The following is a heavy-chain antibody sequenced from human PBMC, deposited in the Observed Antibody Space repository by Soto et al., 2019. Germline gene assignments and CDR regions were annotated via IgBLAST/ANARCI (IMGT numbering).Heavy chain of an antibody. D-gene: IGHD1-1*01. CDR2: INESGST. CDR1: GQSFSGHS. J-gene: IGHJ4*02. Sequence: QVQLQQWGAGLVKPSETLSLSCAVYGQSFSGHSWAWIRQPPGKGLEWIGEINESGSTYYNPSLKSRVTLSQDTSKNQFSLKLSSVSAADTAAYFCARGSGIVALPGELEDVNYDYWGQGTLVNVSS. V-gene: IGHV4-34*01. CDR3: ARGSGIVALPGELEDVNYDY.